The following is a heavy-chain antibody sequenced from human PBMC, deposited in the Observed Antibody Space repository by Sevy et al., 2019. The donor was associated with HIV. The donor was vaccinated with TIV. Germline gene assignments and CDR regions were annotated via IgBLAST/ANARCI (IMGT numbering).Heavy chain of an antibody. CDR2: ISYSGSS. V-gene: IGHV4-39*01. Sequence: SETLSLTCTVSGGSINTIAYYWGWVRQPPGKGLEWIGSISYSGSSYYNPSLKSRVTISVDTSKNQFSLNLSSVTAADTGTVADTAIYYCVRHLFHDFAWGSHRYRDVFDLWGQGTLVTVSS. CDR3: TAIYYCVRHLFHDFAWGSHRYRDVFDL. CDR1: GGSINTIAYY. J-gene: IGHJ3*01. D-gene: IGHD3-16*02.